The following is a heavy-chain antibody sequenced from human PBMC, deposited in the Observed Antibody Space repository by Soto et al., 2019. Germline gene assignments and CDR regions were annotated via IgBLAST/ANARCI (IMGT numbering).Heavy chain of an antibody. CDR3: SIGPRWNDGDY. CDR2: INAGNGNT. Sequence: QVQLVQSGAEEKKPGASVKVSCKASGYTFTSYAMHWVRQAPGQRLEWMGWINAGNGNTKYSQKFQGRVTITRDTAASTDYMELSSLRSEDTAVYYCSIGPRWNDGDYWGQGTLVTVSS. D-gene: IGHD1-1*01. V-gene: IGHV1-3*05. CDR1: GYTFTSYA. J-gene: IGHJ4*02.